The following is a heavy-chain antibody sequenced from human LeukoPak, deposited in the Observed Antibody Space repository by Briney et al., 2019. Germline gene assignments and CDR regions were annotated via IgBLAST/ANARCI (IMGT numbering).Heavy chain of an antibody. D-gene: IGHD3-10*02. CDR3: AELGITMIGGV. CDR2: ISSSGSTI. J-gene: IGHJ6*04. CDR1: GFTFSSYE. V-gene: IGHV3-48*03. Sequence: GGSLRLSCAASGFTFSSYEMNWVRQAPGKGLEWVSYISSSGSTIYYADSVKGRFTISRDNAKNSLYLQMDSLRAEDTAVYYCAELGITMIGGVWGEGTTVTISS.